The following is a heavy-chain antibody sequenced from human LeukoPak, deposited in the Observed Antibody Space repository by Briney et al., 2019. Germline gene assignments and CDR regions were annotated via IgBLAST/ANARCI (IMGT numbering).Heavy chain of an antibody. CDR3: ARGAGTKGINSSGSFVHPYFDY. D-gene: IGHD6-19*01. CDR2: ISSSGSTI. J-gene: IGHJ4*02. V-gene: IGHV3-11*04. Sequence: GGSLRLSCAASGFTFSDYYMSWIRQAPGKGLEWVSYISSSGSTIYYADSVKGRFTISRDNSKNTLYLQMNSLRAEDTAVYYCARGAGTKGINSSGSFVHPYFDYWGQGPLVTVSS. CDR1: GFTFSDYY.